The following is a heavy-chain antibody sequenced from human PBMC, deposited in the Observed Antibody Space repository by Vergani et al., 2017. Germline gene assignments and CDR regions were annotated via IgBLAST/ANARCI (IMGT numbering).Heavy chain of an antibody. V-gene: IGHV1-8*01. Sequence: QVQLVQSGAEVKKPGASVKVSCKASGYTFTSYDINWVRQATGKGLEWMGWMNPNSGNTGYEQKFQGRVTMTRNTSISTAYMELSSLRSEDTAVYYCARDQAAAGRRNDVYYCMDVWGQGTTVTVSS. CDR1: GYTFTSYD. J-gene: IGHJ6*02. D-gene: IGHD6-13*01. CDR2: MNPNSGNT. CDR3: ARDQAAAGRRNDVYYCMDV.